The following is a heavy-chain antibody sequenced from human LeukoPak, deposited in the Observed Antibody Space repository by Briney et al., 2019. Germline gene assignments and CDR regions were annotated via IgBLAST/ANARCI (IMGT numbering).Heavy chain of an antibody. Sequence: ASVKVSCKASGYTFTGYYMHWVRRAPGQGLEWMGWINPNSGGTNYAQKFQGRVTMTRDTSISTAYMELSRLRSDDTAVYYCARDLGRDGSTTDYWGQGTLVTVSS. CDR3: ARDLGRDGSTTDY. J-gene: IGHJ4*02. CDR2: INPNSGGT. D-gene: IGHD5-24*01. CDR1: GYTFTGYY. V-gene: IGHV1-2*02.